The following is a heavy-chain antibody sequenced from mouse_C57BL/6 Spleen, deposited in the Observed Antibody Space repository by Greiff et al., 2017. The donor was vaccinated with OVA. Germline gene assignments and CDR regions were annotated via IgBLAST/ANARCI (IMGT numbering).Heavy chain of an antibody. CDR2: IWSGGST. V-gene: IGHV2-2*01. CDR3: ARRGDYDEKNAMDY. J-gene: IGHJ4*01. CDR1: GFSLTSYG. Sequence: QVQLQQSGPGLVQPSQSLSITCTVSGFSLTSYGVHWVRQSPGKGLEWLGVIWSGGSTDYNAAFISRLSISKDNSKSQVFFKMNSQQADDTAIYYCARRGDYDEKNAMDYWGQGTSVTVSS. D-gene: IGHD2-4*01.